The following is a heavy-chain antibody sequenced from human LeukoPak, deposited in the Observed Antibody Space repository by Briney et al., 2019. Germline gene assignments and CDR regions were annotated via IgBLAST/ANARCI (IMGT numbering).Heavy chain of an antibody. CDR1: GFRFSNYA. Sequence: GGSLRLSCAASGFRFSNYAMTWVRQAPGRGLEWVSTISGGGGTTHYADSVKGRFIISRDNSKNTLSLQMNSLRAEDTAVYYCARGHSSGWYYFDYWGQGTLVTVSS. V-gene: IGHV3-23*01. J-gene: IGHJ4*02. CDR3: ARGHSSGWYYFDY. CDR2: ISGGGGTT. D-gene: IGHD6-19*01.